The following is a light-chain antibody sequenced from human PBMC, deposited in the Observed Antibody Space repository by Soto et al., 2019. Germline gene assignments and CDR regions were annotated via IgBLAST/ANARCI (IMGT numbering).Light chain of an antibody. CDR1: SSDVGGYNY. J-gene: IGLJ1*01. V-gene: IGLV2-14*01. CDR3: SSYKSSSLYV. Sequence: QSVLTQPASVSGSPGQSITISCTGTSSDVGGYNYVSWYQQLPGKAPKLVIYDVSDRPSGVSNRFSGSKSGNTASLTISGLQAEDEADYYCSSYKSSSLYVFGTGTKVTVL. CDR2: DVS.